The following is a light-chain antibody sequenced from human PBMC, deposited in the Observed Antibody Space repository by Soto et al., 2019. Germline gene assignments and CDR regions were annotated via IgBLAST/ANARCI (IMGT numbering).Light chain of an antibody. CDR3: AAWDDSLTGWV. J-gene: IGLJ3*02. CDR2: YDD. CDR1: SSNIGNNA. Sequence: QSVLTQPPSVSEAPRQRVTISCSGSSSNIGNNAVNWYQQVPGKAPKLLIYYDDLLPSGVSERFSGSKSGTSASLAISGLQSEDEADYYCAAWDDSLTGWVFGGGTKLTVL. V-gene: IGLV1-36*01.